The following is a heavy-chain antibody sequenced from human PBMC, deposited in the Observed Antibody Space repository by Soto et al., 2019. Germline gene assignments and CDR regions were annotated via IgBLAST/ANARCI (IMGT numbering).Heavy chain of an antibody. CDR1: GYTFTDYY. V-gene: IGHV1-2*02. CDR3: AKDPEASYNWFDP. J-gene: IGHJ5*02. CDR2: INPKTGGT. Sequence: QVQLVQSGTEVKKPGASVKVSCKASGYTFTDYYMHWVRQAPGQGLEWMGWINPKTGGTKYTQNFQGRVTMTRDTSISTAYMELSRLTSDDTAVYYCAKDPEASYNWFDPWGQGPLVTVSS.